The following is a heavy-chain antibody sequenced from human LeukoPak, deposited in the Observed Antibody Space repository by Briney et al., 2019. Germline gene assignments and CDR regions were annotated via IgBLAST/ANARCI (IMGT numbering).Heavy chain of an antibody. CDR2: ISYDGSNK. CDR3: ARDRDVVVPAAIQFDY. CDR1: GFTFSSYA. J-gene: IGHJ4*02. V-gene: IGHV3-30-3*01. Sequence: GGSLRLSCAASGFTFSSYAMHWVRQAPGKGLEWVAVISYDGSNKYYADSVKGRFTISRGNSKNTLYLQMNGLRAEDTAVYYCARDRDVVVPAAIQFDYWGQGTLVTVSS. D-gene: IGHD2-2*02.